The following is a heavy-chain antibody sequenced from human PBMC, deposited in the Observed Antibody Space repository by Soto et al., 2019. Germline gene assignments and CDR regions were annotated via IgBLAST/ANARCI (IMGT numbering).Heavy chain of an antibody. CDR1: GYTFTNND. V-gene: IGHV1-8*01. CDR2: MNPNSANT. J-gene: IGHJ5*02. CDR3: ARMATSGTLKWFDP. D-gene: IGHD1-1*01. Sequence: SVKVSCKASGYTFTNNDISWVRQATGQGLEWMGWMNPNSANTGYAQKFQGRVSMTRNTYISTAYMELSSLRSDDTAIYYCARMATSGTLKWFDPWGQGTLVTVSS.